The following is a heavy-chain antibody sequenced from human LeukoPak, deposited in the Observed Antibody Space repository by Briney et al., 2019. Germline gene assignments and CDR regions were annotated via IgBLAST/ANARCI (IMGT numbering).Heavy chain of an antibody. D-gene: IGHD5-24*01. CDR1: GFTFTNYA. CDR2: IRGSGGSS. V-gene: IGHV3-23*01. CDR3: AKPLRDAGSFNYPYFDF. J-gene: IGHJ4*02. Sequence: PGGSLRLSCAASGFTFTNYAMNWVRQAPGKGLEWVSAIRGSGGSSSYADSVRGRFTISRDNSNNMLYLQMNSLRAEDTAVYYCAKPLRDAGSFNYPYFDFWGQGTLVSVSS.